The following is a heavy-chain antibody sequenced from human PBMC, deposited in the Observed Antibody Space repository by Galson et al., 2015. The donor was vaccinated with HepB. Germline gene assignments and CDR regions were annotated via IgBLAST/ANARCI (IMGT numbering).Heavy chain of an antibody. V-gene: IGHV4-4*02. CDR3: ANLGYCGNDDCRSVY. D-gene: IGHD2-8*01. CDR1: GGSISSRNW. J-gene: IGHJ4*02. Sequence: TLSLTCGVSGGSISSRNWWTWVRQPPGKGLEWIGEIYHSGNTNYNPSLKSRVTISVDKSKNQFSLKLTSVTAADTAVYYCANLGYCGNDDCRSVYWGQGTLVTVSS. CDR2: IYHSGNT.